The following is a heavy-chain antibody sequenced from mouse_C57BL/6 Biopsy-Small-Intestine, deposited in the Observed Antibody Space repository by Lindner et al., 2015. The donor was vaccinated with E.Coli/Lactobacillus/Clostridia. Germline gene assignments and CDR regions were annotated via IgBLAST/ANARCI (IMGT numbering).Heavy chain of an antibody. CDR3: ARKESYYGSGSWYFDL. Sequence: SVKVSCKASGYTFTSYDINWVRQATGQGLEWMGWMNPNSGNTGYAQKFQGRVTMTRNTSISTAYMELSSLRSEDTAVYYCARKESYYGSGSWYFDLWGRGTLVTVSS. D-gene: IGHD2-12*01. J-gene: IGHJ1*01. V-gene: IGHV1-81*01. CDR2: MNPNSGNT. CDR1: GYTFTSYD.